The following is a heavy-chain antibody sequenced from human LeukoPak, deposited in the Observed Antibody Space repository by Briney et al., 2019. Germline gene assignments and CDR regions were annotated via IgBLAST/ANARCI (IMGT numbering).Heavy chain of an antibody. CDR1: GGSISSGGYS. Sequence: PSQTLSLTCAVSGGSISSGGYSWSWIRQPPGKGLEWIGYIYHSGSTNYNPSLKSRVTISVDTSKNQFSLKLSSVTAADTAVYYCARGRPAGTDYWGQGTLVTVSS. CDR2: IYHSGST. CDR3: ARGRPAGTDY. V-gene: IGHV4-30-2*01. J-gene: IGHJ4*02. D-gene: IGHD6-13*01.